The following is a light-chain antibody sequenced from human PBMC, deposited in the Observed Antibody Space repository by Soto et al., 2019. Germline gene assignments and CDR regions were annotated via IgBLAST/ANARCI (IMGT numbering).Light chain of an antibody. V-gene: IGLV2-11*01. CDR1: NSDVGRYSY. CDR3: CSYAGTYTGV. J-gene: IGLJ1*01. CDR2: DVS. Sequence: QSVLTQPRSVSGSPGQSVSISCTGTNSDVGRYSYVSWYQQHPGKAPKLMIYDVSERPSGVPDRFSGSKSGNTASPTISGLQAEDEADYYCCSYAGTYTGVFGTGTKVTVL.